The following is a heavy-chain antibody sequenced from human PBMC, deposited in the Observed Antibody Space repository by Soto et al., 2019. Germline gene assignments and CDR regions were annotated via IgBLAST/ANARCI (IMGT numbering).Heavy chain of an antibody. Sequence: SETLSLTCAVSGFSISSGYYWGWIRQPPGKGLEWIGSMYQSGTTYYNPSLKRRVTLSVDTSKNQFSLKLSSVTAADTALYYCASDWFRDGYNGGYFDYWGQGALVT. CDR1: GFSISSGYY. V-gene: IGHV4-38-2*01. CDR3: ASDWFRDGYNGGYFDY. CDR2: MYQSGTT. D-gene: IGHD5-12*01. J-gene: IGHJ4*02.